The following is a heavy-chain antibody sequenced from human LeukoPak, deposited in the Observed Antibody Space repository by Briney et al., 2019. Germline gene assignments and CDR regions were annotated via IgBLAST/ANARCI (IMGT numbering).Heavy chain of an antibody. J-gene: IGHJ4*02. CDR3: ARDGGYPYYYDSSGYFPFDY. Sequence: ASVKVPCKASGYTFTSYGISWVRQAPGQGLEWMGWISAYNGNTNYAQKLQGRVTMTTDTSTSTAYMELRSLRSDDTAVYYCARDGGYPYYYDSSGYFPFDYWGQGTLVTVSS. CDR2: ISAYNGNT. D-gene: IGHD3-22*01. CDR1: GYTFTSYG. V-gene: IGHV1-18*01.